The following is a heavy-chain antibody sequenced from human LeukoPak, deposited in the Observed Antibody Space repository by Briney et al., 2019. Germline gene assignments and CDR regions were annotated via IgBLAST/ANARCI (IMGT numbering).Heavy chain of an antibody. CDR1: EFPFRNYA. CDR3: AKGSSSSRPYYFDY. J-gene: IGHJ4*02. D-gene: IGHD6-6*01. CDR2: ITCGGGDT. V-gene: IGHV3-23*01. Sequence: GGSLRLSCAASEFPFRNYAMSWVRQAPGKGLEWVSAITCGGGDTFHADSVKGRFTISRDNSRNTLFLQMYSLRVEDTAVYYCAKGSSSSRPYYFDYWGQGTLVTVSS.